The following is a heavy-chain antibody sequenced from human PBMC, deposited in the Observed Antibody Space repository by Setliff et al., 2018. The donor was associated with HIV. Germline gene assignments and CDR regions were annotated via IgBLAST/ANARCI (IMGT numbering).Heavy chain of an antibody. CDR3: TKYASGNWHYGS. Sequence: GGSLRLSCAASGFTVSNAWMTWVRQAPGKGLEWVGRIMSETDGGTVDYAAPVKGRFTMSRDDSRDTLFLQMNSLQTEDTAVYYCTKYASGNWHYGSWGQGTLVTVSS. CDR1: GFTVSNAW. J-gene: IGHJ5*02. V-gene: IGHV3-15*01. CDR2: IMSETDGGTV. D-gene: IGHD3-10*01.